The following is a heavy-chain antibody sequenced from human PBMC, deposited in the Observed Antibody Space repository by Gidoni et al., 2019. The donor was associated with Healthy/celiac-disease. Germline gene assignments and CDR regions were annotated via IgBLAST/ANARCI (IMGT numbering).Heavy chain of an antibody. CDR3: ARDVDFDRVMDV. D-gene: IGHD3-9*01. CDR2: IWYDGSNK. Sequence: QVQLVESGGGVVQPGRSLRLSCAASGFTFSSYGMHWVRQAQGKGLEWVAVIWYDGSNKYYADSVKCRFTISRDNSKNTLYLQMNSLRAEDTAVYYCARDVDFDRVMDVWGQVTTVTVSS. J-gene: IGHJ6*02. V-gene: IGHV3-33*01. CDR1: GFTFSSYG.